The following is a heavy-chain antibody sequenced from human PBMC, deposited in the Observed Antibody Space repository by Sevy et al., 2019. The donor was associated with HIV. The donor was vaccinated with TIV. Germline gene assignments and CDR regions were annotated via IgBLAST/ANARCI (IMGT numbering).Heavy chain of an antibody. J-gene: IGHJ4*02. CDR2: IKQDGSEK. Sequence: GGSLRLSCAASGFTFSTYWMTWVRQAPGKGLEWVAIIKQDGSEKYYADSVKGRLTVSRDNTKNSLYLQLNSLRAEDTECYYCARAPVGSGWYVARGIDYWGQGTLVTVSS. V-gene: IGHV3-7*01. CDR3: ARAPVGSGWYVARGIDY. CDR1: GFTFSTYW. D-gene: IGHD6-13*01.